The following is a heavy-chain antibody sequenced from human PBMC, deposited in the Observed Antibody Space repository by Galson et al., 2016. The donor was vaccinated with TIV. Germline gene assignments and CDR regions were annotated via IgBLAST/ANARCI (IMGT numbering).Heavy chain of an antibody. V-gene: IGHV5-51*03. J-gene: IGHJ6*03. Sequence: QSGAEVKQSGESLKISCKASGSSFTPHWIGWVRQMPGKGLEWMGIIYPGDSDTRYSPSFQGQVTISADKSISTAYLQWSALRASDTAMYYCARSPADPQYSYYYIDVWGKGTTVTVSS. CDR1: GSSFTPHW. CDR2: IYPGDSDT. CDR3: ARSPADPQYSYYYIDV.